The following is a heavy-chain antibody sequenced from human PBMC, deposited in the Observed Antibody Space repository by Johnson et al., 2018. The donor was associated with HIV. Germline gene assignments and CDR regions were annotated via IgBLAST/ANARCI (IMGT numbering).Heavy chain of an antibody. CDR2: ISGSGGST. CDR3: ASGAAAAPDAFDI. CDR1: GFTFSS. V-gene: IGHV3-23*04. D-gene: IGHD6-13*01. J-gene: IGHJ3*02. Sequence: VLLVESGGGVVQPGRSLRLSCAASGFTFSSMHWDRQAPGKGLEWVSAISGSGGSTYYADSVKGRFTISRANSKNTLYLQMTSLRAEDTAVYYCASGAAAAPDAFDIWGQGTMVTVSS.